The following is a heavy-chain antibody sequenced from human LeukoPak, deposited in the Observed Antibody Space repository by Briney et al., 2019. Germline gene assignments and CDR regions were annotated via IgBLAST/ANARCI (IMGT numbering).Heavy chain of an antibody. CDR2: IIPIFGTA. Sequence: SVKVSCKASGGTFSSYAISWVRQAHGQGLEWMGRIIPIFGTANYAQKFQGRVTITTDESTSTAYMELSSLRSEDTAVYYCAREASAMIVVAYYFDYWGQGTLVTVSS. CDR3: AREASAMIVVAYYFDY. J-gene: IGHJ4*02. D-gene: IGHD3-22*01. V-gene: IGHV1-69*05. CDR1: GGTFSSYA.